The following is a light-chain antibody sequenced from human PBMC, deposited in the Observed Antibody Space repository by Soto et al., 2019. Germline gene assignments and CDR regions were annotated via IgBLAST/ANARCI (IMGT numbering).Light chain of an antibody. Sequence: QSALTQPPSASGSPGQSVTISCTGTSSDVGAYNRVSWYQHHPGKAPKVMIYDVTKRPSGVPDRFSGSKSGNAASLTVSGLQAEDEADYYCASYAGNNNFLFGGGTKRTVL. CDR3: ASYAGNNNFL. V-gene: IGLV2-8*01. CDR2: DVT. CDR1: SSDVGAYNR. J-gene: IGLJ2*01.